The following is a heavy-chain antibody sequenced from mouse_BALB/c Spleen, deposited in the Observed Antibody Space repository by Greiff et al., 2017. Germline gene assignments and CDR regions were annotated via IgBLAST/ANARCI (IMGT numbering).Heavy chain of an antibody. CDR1: GFNIKDTY. CDR2: IDPANGNT. CDR3: ARSYGSSYDYFDY. J-gene: IGHJ2*01. V-gene: IGHV14-3*02. Sequence: EVMLVESGAELVKPGASVKLSCTASGFNIKDTYMHWVKQRPEQGLEWIGRIDPANGNTKYDPKFQGKATITADTSSNTAYLQLSSLTSEDTAVYYCARSYGSSYDYFDYWGQGTTLTVSS. D-gene: IGHD1-1*01.